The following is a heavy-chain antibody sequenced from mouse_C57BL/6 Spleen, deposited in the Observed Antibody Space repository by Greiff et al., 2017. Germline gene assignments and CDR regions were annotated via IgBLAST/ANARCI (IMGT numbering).Heavy chain of an antibody. J-gene: IGHJ3*01. CDR2: IYPRDGST. Sequence: QVQLQQSGPELVKPGASVKLSCKASGYTFTSYDINWVKQRPGQGLERIGWIYPRDGSTKYNEKFKGKATLTVDTSSSTAYMELHSLTSEDSAVYFCARAFYGSSYPWFAYWGQGTLGTVSA. V-gene: IGHV1-85*01. D-gene: IGHD1-1*01. CDR3: ARAFYGSSYPWFAY. CDR1: GYTFTSYD.